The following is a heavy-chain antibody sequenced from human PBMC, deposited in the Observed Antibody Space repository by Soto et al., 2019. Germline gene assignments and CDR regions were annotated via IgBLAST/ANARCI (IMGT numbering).Heavy chain of an antibody. D-gene: IGHD3-10*01. Sequence: QVQLQESGPGLVKPSQTLSLTCTVSGVSISSGDDYWSWIRQPPGKGLEWIGYIYYSGSTYYNSSLKSRVTISVATSKNQFSLKLSSVSAADTAVYCCARVGGFGATTIDYWGQGTLVTVSS. CDR1: GVSISSGDDY. J-gene: IGHJ4*02. CDR3: ARVGGFGATTIDY. V-gene: IGHV4-30-4*01. CDR2: IYYSGST.